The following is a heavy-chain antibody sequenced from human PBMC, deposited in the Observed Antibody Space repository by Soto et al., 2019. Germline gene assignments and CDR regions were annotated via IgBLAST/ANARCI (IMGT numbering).Heavy chain of an antibody. CDR3: AKDVEHIVVVPAAMPGYYGMDV. D-gene: IGHD2-2*01. V-gene: IGHV3-30*18. CDR1: GFTFSSYG. Sequence: GGSLRLSCAASGFTFSSYGMHWVRQAPGKGLEWVAVISYDGSNKYYADSVKGRFTISRDNSKNTLYLQMNSLRAEDTAVYYCAKDVEHIVVVPAAMPGYYGMDVWGQGTTVTVSS. CDR2: ISYDGSNK. J-gene: IGHJ6*02.